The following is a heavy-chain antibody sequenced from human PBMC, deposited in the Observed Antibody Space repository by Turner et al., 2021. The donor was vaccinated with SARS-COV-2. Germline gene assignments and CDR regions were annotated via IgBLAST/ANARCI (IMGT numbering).Heavy chain of an antibody. CDR2: ISWNSGTI. V-gene: IGHV3-9*01. Sequence: EVQLVESGGGLVKPGRSLRLSCTASGFTFDDYAMHWVRQAPGKGLDWVSGISWNSGTIGYADSVKGRFIISRDNAKNSLYLQMNSLRAEDTALYYCARDDPLGGMDVWGQGTTVTVSS. CDR3: ARDDPLGGMDV. J-gene: IGHJ6*02. CDR1: GFTFDDYA.